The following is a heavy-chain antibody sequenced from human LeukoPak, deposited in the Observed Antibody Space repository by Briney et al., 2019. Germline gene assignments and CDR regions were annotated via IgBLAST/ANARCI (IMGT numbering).Heavy chain of an antibody. V-gene: IGHV3-33*01. Sequence: GGSLRLSCAASGLTFSSYGMHWVRQAPGEGLEWVAVIWYDGSNKYYADSVKGRFTISRDNSKNTLYLQMNSLRAEDTAVYYCARDGSSGWYWVDYWGQGTLVTVSS. CDR3: ARDGSSGWYWVDY. CDR1: GLTFSSYG. D-gene: IGHD6-19*01. CDR2: IWYDGSNK. J-gene: IGHJ4*02.